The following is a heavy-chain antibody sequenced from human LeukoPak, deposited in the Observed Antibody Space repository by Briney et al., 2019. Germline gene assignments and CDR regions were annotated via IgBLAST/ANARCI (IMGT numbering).Heavy chain of an antibody. J-gene: IGHJ4*02. CDR3: ARVSGRLERQSDLDY. Sequence: GGSLRLSCAASGFTFASYSMNWVRQAPGKGLEWVSSITGDSTYIYNAGSVKGRFTISRDNAQASLYLQMISLRADDTAVYYCARVSGRLERQSDLDYWGQGTLVIVSS. CDR2: ITGDSTYI. CDR1: GFTFASYS. D-gene: IGHD1-1*01. V-gene: IGHV3-21*01.